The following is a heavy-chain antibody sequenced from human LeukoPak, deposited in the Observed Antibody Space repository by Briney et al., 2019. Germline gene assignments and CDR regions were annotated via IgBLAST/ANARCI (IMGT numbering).Heavy chain of an antibody. V-gene: IGHV4-31*03. CDR1: GGSISSGGYY. J-gene: IGHJ6*03. Sequence: SQTLSLTCTVSGGSISSGGYYWSWIRQHPGKGLEWIGYIYYSGSTYYNPSLKSRVTISVDTSKNRFSLKLSSATAADTAVYYCARGLGNSDYYYYYYMDVWGKGTTVTVSS. CDR3: ARGLGNSDYYYYYYMDV. D-gene: IGHD4-23*01. CDR2: IYYSGST.